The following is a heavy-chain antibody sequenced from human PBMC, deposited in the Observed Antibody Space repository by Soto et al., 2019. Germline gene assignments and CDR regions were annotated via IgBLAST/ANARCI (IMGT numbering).Heavy chain of an antibody. D-gene: IGHD3-22*01. CDR1: GGSISSGDYY. CDR3: ARDRHFYDSSGYYDY. Sequence: SETLSLTCTVSGGSISSGDYYWSWIRHPPGKGLEWIGYIYYSGSTYYNPSLKSRVTISVDTSKNQFSLKLSSVTAADTAVYYCARDRHFYDSSGYYDYWGQGTLVTVSS. CDR2: IYYSGST. V-gene: IGHV4-30-4*01. J-gene: IGHJ4*02.